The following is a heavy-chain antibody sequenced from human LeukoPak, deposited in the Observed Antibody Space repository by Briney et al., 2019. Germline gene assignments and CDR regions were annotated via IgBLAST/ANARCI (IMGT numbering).Heavy chain of an antibody. CDR1: GGSISSGGYY. D-gene: IGHD2-2*01. CDR2: IYTSGST. J-gene: IGHJ5*02. V-gene: IGHV4-61*02. CDR3: ARNRGLSSTSWPGDTKRLYNWFDP. Sequence: SQTLSLTCTVSGGSISSGGYYWSWIRQHPGKGLEWIGRIYTSGSTNYNPSLKSRVTMSVDTSKNQFSLKLSSVTAADTAVYYRARNRGLSSTSWPGDTKRLYNWFDPWGQGTLVTVSS.